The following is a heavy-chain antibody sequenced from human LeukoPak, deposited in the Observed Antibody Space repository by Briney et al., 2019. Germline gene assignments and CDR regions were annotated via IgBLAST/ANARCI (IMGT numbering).Heavy chain of an antibody. J-gene: IGHJ4*02. CDR3: GGGGTYSQFDY. D-gene: IGHD1-26*01. Sequence: PSETLSLTCAVSGGSIRGYYWNWVRQPPGKGLEWIGYMYYSGSTNYNPSLKSRVTISGDTSNNQFSLKLNSVTAADTAVYYCGGGGTYSQFDYWGQGTLVTVSS. CDR2: MYYSGST. CDR1: GGSIRGYY. V-gene: IGHV4-59*01.